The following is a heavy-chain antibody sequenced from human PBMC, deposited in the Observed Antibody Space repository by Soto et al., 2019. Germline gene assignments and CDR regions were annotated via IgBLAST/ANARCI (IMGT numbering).Heavy chain of an antibody. D-gene: IGHD2-2*01. V-gene: IGHV3-33*01. CDR2: IWYDGSNK. J-gene: IGHJ4*02. CDR1: GFTFSSYG. CDR3: AREGSSTCFDY. Sequence: PGGSLRLSCAASGFTFSSYGMHWVRQAPGNGLEWVAVIWYDGSNKYYADSVKGRFTISRDNSKNTLYLQMNSLRAEDTAVYYCAREGSSTCFDYWGQGTLVTVSS.